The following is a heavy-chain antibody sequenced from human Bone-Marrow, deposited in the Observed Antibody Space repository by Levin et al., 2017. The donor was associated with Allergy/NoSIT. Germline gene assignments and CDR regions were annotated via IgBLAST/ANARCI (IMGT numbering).Heavy chain of an antibody. V-gene: IGHV3-21*01. CDR1: GFSFSTYN. CDR3: ARTSIVARLDAFDI. J-gene: IGHJ3*02. CDR2: ISATSNYI. D-gene: IGHD6-6*01. Sequence: GGSLRLSCAASGFSFSTYNMNWVRQAPGKGLEWVSSISATSNYIYYVDSVKGRFTISRNNAQNSLYLQMNSLRAEATAVYYCARTSIVARLDAFDIWGQGTMVTVSS.